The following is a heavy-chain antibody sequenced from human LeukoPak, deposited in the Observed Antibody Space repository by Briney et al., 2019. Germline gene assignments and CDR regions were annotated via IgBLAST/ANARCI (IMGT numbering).Heavy chain of an antibody. J-gene: IGHJ5*02. CDR3: ARDNSVGDNAWWFDP. V-gene: IGHV1-46*01. CDR2: INPTGGST. CDR1: GYTFTTYV. D-gene: IGHD1-26*01. Sequence: ASVKVSCKTSGYTFTTYVFNWVRQAPGQGLEWMGLINPTGGSTGYAQKFQGRVTMTRDMSTSTDYMELSSLRSEDTAIYYCARDNSVGDNAWWFDPWGQGTLVTVSS.